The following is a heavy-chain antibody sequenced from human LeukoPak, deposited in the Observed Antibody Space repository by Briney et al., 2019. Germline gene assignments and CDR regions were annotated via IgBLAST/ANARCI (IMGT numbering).Heavy chain of an antibody. D-gene: IGHD6-13*01. V-gene: IGHV4-59*01. CDR1: GGSIRSYY. J-gene: IGHJ3*02. CDR2: IYYSGST. CDR3: ARDREASAGYDAFDT. Sequence: PSETLSLTCAVSGGSIRSYYWSWIRQPPGKGLEWIGYIYYSGSTNYNPSLKSRVTISVDTSKNQFSLNLNSVTAADTAVYYCARDREASAGYDAFDTWGQGTMATVSS.